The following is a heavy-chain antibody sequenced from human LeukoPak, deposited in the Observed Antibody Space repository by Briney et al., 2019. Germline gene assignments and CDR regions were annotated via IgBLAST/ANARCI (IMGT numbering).Heavy chain of an antibody. Sequence: PSETLSLTCTVSGFSISSSSYYWGWLRQPPGKGLEWIVSIYYSGSTYYNPSLKSRVTISVDTSKNQFSLKLSSVTAADTAVYYCARSYGDPLFDYWGQGTLVTVSS. J-gene: IGHJ4*02. D-gene: IGHD4-17*01. CDR2: IYYSGST. CDR3: ARSYGDPLFDY. CDR1: GFSISSSSYY. V-gene: IGHV4-39*01.